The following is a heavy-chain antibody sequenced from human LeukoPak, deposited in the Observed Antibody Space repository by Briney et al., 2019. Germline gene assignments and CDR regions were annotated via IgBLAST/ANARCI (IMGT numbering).Heavy chain of an antibody. J-gene: IGHJ4*02. V-gene: IGHV4-59*08. D-gene: IGHD3-22*01. CDR2: IYYSGST. CDR3: ARGPYDSSGYYPDY. CDR1: GGSISRYY. Sequence: SETLSLTCAVSGGSISRYYWSWIRQPPGKGLEWSGYIYYSGSTNYNPSLKSRVTISVDTSKNQFSLKLSSVTAADTAVYYCARGPYDSSGYYPDYWGQGTLVTVSS.